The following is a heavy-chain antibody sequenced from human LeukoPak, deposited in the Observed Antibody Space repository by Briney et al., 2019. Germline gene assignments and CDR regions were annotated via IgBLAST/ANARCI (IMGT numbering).Heavy chain of an antibody. CDR3: TTVYDSSGYYRRGFDY. CDR2: IKSKTDGGTT. Sequence: PGGSLRLSCAASGFTFSDYYMTWIRQAPGKGLEWVGRIKSKTDGGTTDYAAPVKGRFTISRDDSKNTLYLQMNSLKTEDTAVYYCTTVYDSSGYYRRGFDYWGQGTLVTVSS. J-gene: IGHJ4*02. D-gene: IGHD3-22*01. V-gene: IGHV3-15*01. CDR1: GFTFSDYY.